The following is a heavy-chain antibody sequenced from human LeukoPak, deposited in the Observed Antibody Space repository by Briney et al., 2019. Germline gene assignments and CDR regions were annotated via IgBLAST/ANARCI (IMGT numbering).Heavy chain of an antibody. D-gene: IGHD4-23*01. CDR2: IYTSGST. V-gene: IGHV4-61*02. CDR3: AREIMTTVVTRDWYFDL. J-gene: IGHJ2*01. Sequence: PSQTLSLTCTVSGGSISSGSYYWSWIRQHAGKGLEWIGRIYTSGSTNYNPSLKSRVTISVDTSKNQFSLKLSSVTAADTAVYYCAREIMTTVVTRDWYFDLWGRGTLVTVSS. CDR1: GGSISSGSYY.